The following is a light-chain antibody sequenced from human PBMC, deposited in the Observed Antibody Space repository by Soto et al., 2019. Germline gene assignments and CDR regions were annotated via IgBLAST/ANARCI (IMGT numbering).Light chain of an antibody. V-gene: IGKV1-39*01. CDR1: QSISSY. J-gene: IGKJ1*01. CDR3: QQSYSTPTCT. Sequence: DIQMTQSPSSLSASVGDRVTITCRASQSISSYLNWYQQKPGKAPKLLIYAASSLQSGVPSRFSGSGSGTDFTLTISSLQPEDFATYYCQQSYSTPTCTVGQGTKVDIK. CDR2: AAS.